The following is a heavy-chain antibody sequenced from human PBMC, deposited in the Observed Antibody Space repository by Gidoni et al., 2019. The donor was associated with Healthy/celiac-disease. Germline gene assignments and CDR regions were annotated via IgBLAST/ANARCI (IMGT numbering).Heavy chain of an antibody. D-gene: IGHD3-3*01. J-gene: IGHJ3*02. CDR1: GGSLSSSSHY. Sequence: QLQLQESGPGLVKPSETLSLTCTVSGGSLSSSSHYWGWIRQPPGKGLEWIGSIYYCGSTYYNPSLKSRVTISVDTSKNQFSRKLSSVTAADTAVYYCASPYYDFWSGYHKNAFDIWGQGTMVTVSS. CDR2: IYYCGST. CDR3: ASPYYDFWSGYHKNAFDI. V-gene: IGHV4-39*01.